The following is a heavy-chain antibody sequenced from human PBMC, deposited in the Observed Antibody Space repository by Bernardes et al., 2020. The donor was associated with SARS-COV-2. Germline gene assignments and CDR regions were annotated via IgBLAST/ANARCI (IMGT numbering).Heavy chain of an antibody. CDR3: ASCGYSYGYYYYGMDV. Sequence: GGSLRLSCAASGFTFSSYSMNWVRQAPGKGLEWVSSISSSSSYIYYADSVKGRFTISRDNAKNSLYLQMNSLRAEDTAVYYCASCGYSYGYYYYGMDVWGQGTTVTVSS. CDR1: GFTFSSYS. CDR2: ISSSSSYI. J-gene: IGHJ6*02. D-gene: IGHD5-18*01. V-gene: IGHV3-21*01.